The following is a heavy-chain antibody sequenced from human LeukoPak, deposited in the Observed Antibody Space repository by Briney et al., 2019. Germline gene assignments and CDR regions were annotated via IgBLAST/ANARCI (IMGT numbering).Heavy chain of an antibody. D-gene: IGHD5-18*01. V-gene: IGHV4-61*02. J-gene: IGHJ5*02. CDR1: GGSISSSSYY. CDR3: AGDLYGYYWFDP. CDR2: IYTSGSS. Sequence: PSETLSLTCTVSGGSISSSSYYWSWIRQPAGKGLEWIGRIYTSGSSNYNPSLKSRVTISVDTSKNQFSLKLSSVAAADTAVYYCAGDLYGYYWFDPWGQGTLVTVSS.